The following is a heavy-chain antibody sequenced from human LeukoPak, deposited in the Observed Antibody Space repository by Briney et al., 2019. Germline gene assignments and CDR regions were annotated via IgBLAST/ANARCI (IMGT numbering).Heavy chain of an antibody. J-gene: IGHJ6*02. Sequence: SETLSLTCTMSGDSTNTYFWSWIRQPPGKGLEWIGYIYYTGTTNYNPSLKSRVTISVDTSKNQFSLKLSSVTAADTAVYYCAREETRYYYYYGMDVWGQGTTVTVSS. CDR3: AREETRYYYYYGMDV. V-gene: IGHV4-59*01. CDR2: IYYTGTT. CDR1: GDSTNTYF.